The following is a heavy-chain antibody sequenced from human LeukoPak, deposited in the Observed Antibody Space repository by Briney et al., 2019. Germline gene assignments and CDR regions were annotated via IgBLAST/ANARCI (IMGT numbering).Heavy chain of an antibody. D-gene: IGHD5-24*01. CDR1: GFTLSSYS. J-gene: IGHJ4*02. V-gene: IGHV3-21*01. CDR2: ITSSSSYI. Sequence: GGSLRLSCAASGFTLSSYSLNWVRQAPGKGLEWVSSITSSSSYIYYTDSVKGRFTISRDNAKNSLFLQMNRLRADDTAVYYCAREGDGYNSPIDYWGQGTLVTVSS. CDR3: AREGDGYNSPIDY.